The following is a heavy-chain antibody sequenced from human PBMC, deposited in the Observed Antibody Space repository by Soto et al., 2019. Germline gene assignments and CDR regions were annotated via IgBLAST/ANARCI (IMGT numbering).Heavy chain of an antibody. CDR2: INHSGST. J-gene: IGHJ4*02. D-gene: IGHD1-26*01. CDR3: AREGVSYKGLVDY. Sequence: QVQLQQWGAGLLKPSETLSLTCAVYGGSFSGYYWSWIRQPPGKGLEWIGEINHSGSTNYNPSLKSRVTISVDTSKNQFSLKLSSVTAADTAVYYCAREGVSYKGLVDYWGQGTLVTVSS. V-gene: IGHV4-34*01. CDR1: GGSFSGYY.